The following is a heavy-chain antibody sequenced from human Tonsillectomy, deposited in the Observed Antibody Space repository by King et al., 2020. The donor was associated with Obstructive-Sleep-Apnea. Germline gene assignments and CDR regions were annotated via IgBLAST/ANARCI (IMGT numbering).Heavy chain of an antibody. CDR1: GFTFDDFA. CDR2: ISWNSDSI. CDR3: AKDTTPHVFYYFDY. D-gene: IGHD3-16*01. J-gene: IGHJ4*02. Sequence: VQLVESGGGLVQPGRSLRLSCVVSGFTFDDFAMHWVRQAPGKGLEWVSGISWNSDSIGYADSVKGRFTISRDNAKSSLYLQMDSLRPEDTAFYYCAKDTTPHVFYYFDYWGQGTLVTVSS. V-gene: IGHV3-9*01.